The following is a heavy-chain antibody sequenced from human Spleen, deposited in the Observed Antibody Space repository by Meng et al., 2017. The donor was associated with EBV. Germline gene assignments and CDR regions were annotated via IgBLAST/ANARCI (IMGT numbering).Heavy chain of an antibody. D-gene: IGHD3-22*01. CDR3: ARRRLDDSSGYYVDY. CDR1: AYTFSDYD. V-gene: IGHV1-18*01. CDR2: SSPYNGNT. J-gene: IGHJ4*02. Sequence: QGQLVQSGAEVKKPGASVKVSCKASAYTFSDYDIIWVRQAPGRGLEWMGWSSPYNGNTKYAQKLQDRVTMTTDTSTSTAYMELRSLRSDDTAMYYCARRRLDDSSGYYVDYWGQGTLVTVSS.